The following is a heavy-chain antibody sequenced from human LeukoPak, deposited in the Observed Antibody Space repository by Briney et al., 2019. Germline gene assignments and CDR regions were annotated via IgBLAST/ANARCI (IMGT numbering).Heavy chain of an antibody. CDR3: ARDEARDGYNFLLDY. Sequence: SVKVSCKASGGTFSSYAISWVRQAPGQGLEWMGGIIPIFGTANYAQKFQGRVTITADESTSTAYMELSSLRSEDTAVYYCARDEARDGYNFLLDYWGQGTLVTVSS. V-gene: IGHV1-69*13. CDR2: IIPIFGTA. D-gene: IGHD5-24*01. J-gene: IGHJ4*02. CDR1: GGTFSSYA.